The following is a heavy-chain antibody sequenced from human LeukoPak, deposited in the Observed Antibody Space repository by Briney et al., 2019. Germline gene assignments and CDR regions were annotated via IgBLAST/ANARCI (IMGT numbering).Heavy chain of an antibody. D-gene: IGHD6-6*01. CDR2: ISGSGGST. J-gene: IGHJ6*02. V-gene: IGHV3-23*01. CDR1: GFTFSSYA. Sequence: GGSLRLSCAASGFTFSSYAMSWVRQAPGKGLEWVLVISGSGGSTDYADSVKGRFTISRDNSKNTLYLQMNSLRAEDTAVYYCAKDLEEYSRSSFYYGMDVWGQGTTVTVSS. CDR3: AKDLEEYSRSSFYYGMDV.